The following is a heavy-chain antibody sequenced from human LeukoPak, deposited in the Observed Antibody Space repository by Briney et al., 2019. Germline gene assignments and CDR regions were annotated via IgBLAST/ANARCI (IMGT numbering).Heavy chain of an antibody. Sequence: PAESLRLTCAASGVSFSSYGMHWVRQAPAQGQEWVAFIRFGGSNKYYADSVNGRFTISSANYQNTLYLQMNSMRADDTARYYCAKVQMITMIVYDAFDIWGQGSMVTVSS. CDR1: GVSFSSYG. D-gene: IGHD3-22*01. CDR2: IRFGGSNK. V-gene: IGHV3-30*02. J-gene: IGHJ3*02. CDR3: AKVQMITMIVYDAFDI.